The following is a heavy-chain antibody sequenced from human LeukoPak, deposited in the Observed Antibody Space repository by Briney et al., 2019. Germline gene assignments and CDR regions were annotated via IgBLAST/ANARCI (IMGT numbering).Heavy chain of an antibody. CDR1: GGSISSYY. CDR2: IYYSGST. J-gene: IGHJ2*01. V-gene: IGHV4-59*01. Sequence: PSETLSLTCTVSGGSISSYYWSWIRQPPGKGLEWIGYIYYSGSTNYNPSLKSRVTISVDTSKNQFSLKLSSVTAADTAVYYCARDRIDSGSYYDHWYFDLWGRGTLVTVSS. D-gene: IGHD1-26*01. CDR3: ARDRIDSGSYYDHWYFDL.